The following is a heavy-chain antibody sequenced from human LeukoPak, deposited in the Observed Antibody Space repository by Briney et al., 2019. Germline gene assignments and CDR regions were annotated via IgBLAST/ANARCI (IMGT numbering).Heavy chain of an antibody. CDR1: GFMFSSNW. CDR3: AKEGRSLQTY. CDR2: IKEDGTET. V-gene: IGHV3-7*03. D-gene: IGHD5-24*01. J-gene: IGHJ4*02. Sequence: GGSLRLSCAASGFMFSSNWMSWVRLAPGKGLEWVANIKEDGTETYYVDSVKGRFTISRDNAKNSLYLQMNSLSVEDTAVYYCAKEGRSLQTYWGQGTLVTVSS.